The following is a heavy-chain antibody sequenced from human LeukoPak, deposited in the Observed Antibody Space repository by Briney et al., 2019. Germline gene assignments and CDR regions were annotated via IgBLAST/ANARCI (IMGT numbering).Heavy chain of an antibody. Sequence: GASVKVSCKASGYTFTSYDINWVRQATGQGLEWMGWMNPYSVNTVYAQKFQGRVTMTRNTSITTAYMDISSLKSEHTAEYYCARGYDDSSGYYLDYWGQGALVTVSS. CDR1: GYTFTSYD. D-gene: IGHD3-22*01. V-gene: IGHV1-8*01. J-gene: IGHJ4*02. CDR2: MNPYSVNT. CDR3: ARGYDDSSGYYLDY.